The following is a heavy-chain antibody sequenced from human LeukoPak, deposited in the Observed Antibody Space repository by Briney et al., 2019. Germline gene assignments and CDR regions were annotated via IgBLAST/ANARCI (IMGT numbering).Heavy chain of an antibody. CDR1: GYTFTDYY. D-gene: IGHD2-15*01. V-gene: IGHV1-2*02. J-gene: IGHJ4*02. Sequence: ASVKVSCKASGYTFTDYYIHWVRQAPGQGLEWMGWINSNSGGTNYAQKFQGRVTMTRDTSINTAYMELSRLTSDDTAVYYCARGDGRGWWVDFWGQGTLVTVSS. CDR3: ARGDGRGWWVDF. CDR2: INSNSGGT.